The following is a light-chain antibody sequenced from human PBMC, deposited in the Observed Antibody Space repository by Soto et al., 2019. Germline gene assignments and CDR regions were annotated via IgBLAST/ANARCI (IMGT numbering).Light chain of an antibody. CDR2: DAS. V-gene: IGKV3-11*01. CDR3: QQRGNRPPWT. CDR1: QSVGKY. Sequence: EIVMTQSPATLSLSPGERATLSCRASQSVGKYLVWYQQKPGQAPRLLIYDASNRATGIPARFSGSGSGTDFTLTISSLEPEDFAVYYCQQRGNRPPWTFGRGTKVEIK. J-gene: IGKJ1*01.